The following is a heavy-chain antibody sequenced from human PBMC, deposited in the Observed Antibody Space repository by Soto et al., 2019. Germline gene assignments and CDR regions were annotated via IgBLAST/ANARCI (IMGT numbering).Heavy chain of an antibody. CDR3: ARDGPQLRYFDWLSTESHYFDY. Sequence: GASVKVSCKASGYTFTSYGISWVRQAPGQGLEWMGWISAYNGNTNYAQKLQGRVTMTTDTSTSTAYMELRSLRSDDTAVYYCARDGPQLRYFDWLSTESHYFDYWGQGTLVTVSS. CDR2: ISAYNGNT. D-gene: IGHD3-9*01. V-gene: IGHV1-18*04. CDR1: GYTFTSYG. J-gene: IGHJ4*02.